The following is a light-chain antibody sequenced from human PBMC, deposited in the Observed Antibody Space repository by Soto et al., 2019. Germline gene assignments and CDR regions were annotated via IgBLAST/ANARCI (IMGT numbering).Light chain of an antibody. CDR2: SNN. V-gene: IGLV1-44*01. J-gene: IGLJ2*01. Sequence: QLVLTQPPSASGTPGQRVTISCSGSSSNIGSNTVNWYQQLPGTAPKLLIYSNNQRPSGVPDRFSGSKSGTSASLAISGLQSEDEADYYCAAWDDSLNGVVFGGRTQLTVL. CDR3: AAWDDSLNGVV. CDR1: SSNIGSNT.